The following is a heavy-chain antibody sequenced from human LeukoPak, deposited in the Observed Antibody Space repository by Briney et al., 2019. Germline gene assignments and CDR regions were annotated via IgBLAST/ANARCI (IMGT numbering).Heavy chain of an antibody. CDR2: INQDGSEK. V-gene: IGHV3-7*01. Sequence: PGGSLRPSCAASGFTFSGYWMNWVRQPPGKGLEWVANINQDGSEKYYVDSVKGRFTISRDNARSSLYLQMNSLRAEDTGLYYCARDPSRRYTYGYGDSWGQGTLVTVSS. CDR1: GFTFSGYW. J-gene: IGHJ4*02. CDR3: ARDPSRRYTYGYGDS. D-gene: IGHD5-18*01.